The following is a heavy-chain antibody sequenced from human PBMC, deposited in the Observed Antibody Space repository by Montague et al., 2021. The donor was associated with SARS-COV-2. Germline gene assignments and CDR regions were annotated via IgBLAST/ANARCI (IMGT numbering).Heavy chain of an antibody. CDR3: ARRGRKLLPVATTIGGFDI. Sequence: SETLSLTCTVSGGSISSNNYYWDWIRQPPGKGLEWIGSIYDSGSTYYNPSLKSRVTISVDTSKNHFSLKLNSVTAADTAVYYCARRGRKLLPVATTIGGFDIWGQGNNGHRLF. J-gene: IGHJ3*02. CDR1: GGSISSNNYY. CDR2: IYDSGST. D-gene: IGHD1-26*01. V-gene: IGHV4-39*02.